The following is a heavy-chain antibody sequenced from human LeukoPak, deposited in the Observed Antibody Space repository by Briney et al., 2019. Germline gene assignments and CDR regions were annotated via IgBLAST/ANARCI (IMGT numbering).Heavy chain of an antibody. D-gene: IGHD6-13*01. CDR3: ARGRQQLATIYYYYYMDV. J-gene: IGHJ6*03. Sequence: PSETLSLTXAVYGGSFSGYYWSWIRQPPGKGLEWIGEINHSGSTNYNPSLKSRVTISVDTSKNQFSLKLSSVTAADTAVYYCARGRQQLATIYYYYYMDVWGKGTTVTVSS. CDR1: GGSFSGYY. CDR2: INHSGST. V-gene: IGHV4-34*01.